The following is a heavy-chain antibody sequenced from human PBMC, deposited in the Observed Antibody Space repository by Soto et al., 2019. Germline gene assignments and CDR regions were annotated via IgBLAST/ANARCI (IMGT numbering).Heavy chain of an antibody. Sequence: GGSLRLSCAASGFTFRSYGMHWVRQAPGKGLEWVAVISYDGSNKYYVDSAKGRFTISRDNSKNTLYLQMNSLRAEDTAVYYCAKDLREILTGYLGVYYYYHMDVWGKGTTVTVSS. V-gene: IGHV3-30*18. J-gene: IGHJ6*03. CDR1: GFTFRSYG. CDR3: AKDLREILTGYLGVYYYYHMDV. D-gene: IGHD3-9*01. CDR2: ISYDGSNK.